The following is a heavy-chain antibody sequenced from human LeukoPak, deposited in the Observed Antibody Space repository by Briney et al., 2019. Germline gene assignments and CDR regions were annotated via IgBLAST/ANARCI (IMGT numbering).Heavy chain of an antibody. CDR1: GFTFSDYY. J-gene: IGHJ4*02. CDR3: ARETDGYNYWDY. Sequence: KTGGSLRLSCAASGFTFSDYYMSWIRQPPGKGLEWIGYIYYSGSTNYNPSLKSRVTISVDTSKNQFSLKLSSVTAADTAVYYCARETDGYNYWDYWGQGTLVTVSS. D-gene: IGHD5-12*01. CDR2: IYYSGST. V-gene: IGHV4-59*01.